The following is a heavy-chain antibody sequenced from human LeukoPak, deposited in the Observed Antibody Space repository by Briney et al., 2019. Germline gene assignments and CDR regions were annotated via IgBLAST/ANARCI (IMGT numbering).Heavy chain of an antibody. CDR3: ASTTRLGEWGDYYFDY. V-gene: IGHV1-2*02. Sequence: ASVKVSCKASGYTFTGYYMHWVRQAPGQGLEWMGWINPNSGGTNYAQKFQGRVTMTRDTSISTAYMELSRLRSDDTAVYYCASTTRLGEWGDYYFDYWGQGTLVTVSS. J-gene: IGHJ4*02. CDR2: INPNSGGT. CDR1: GYTFTGYY. D-gene: IGHD3-16*01.